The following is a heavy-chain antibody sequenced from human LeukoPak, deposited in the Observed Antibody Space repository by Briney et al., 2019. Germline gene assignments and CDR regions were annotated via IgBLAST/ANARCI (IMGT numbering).Heavy chain of an antibody. CDR2: ISGSGGST. Sequence: GGSLRLSCAASGFTFSSYAMSWVRQAPGKGLEWVSAISGSGGSTYYADSVKGRFTISRDNSKNTLYLQMNSLRAEDTAVYYCALRWELLGTLPFDYWGQGTLVTVSS. J-gene: IGHJ4*02. CDR1: GFTFSSYA. V-gene: IGHV3-23*01. CDR3: ALRWELLGTLPFDY. D-gene: IGHD1-26*01.